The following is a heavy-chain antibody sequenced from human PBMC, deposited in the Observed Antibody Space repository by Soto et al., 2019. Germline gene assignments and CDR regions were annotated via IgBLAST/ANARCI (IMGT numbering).Heavy chain of an antibody. CDR1: GFTFSSYE. J-gene: IGHJ5*02. D-gene: IGHD3-22*01. CDR3: ARDSGYYDSSGYYFRWFDP. CDR2: ISSSGSTI. Sequence: PGGSLRLSCAASGFTFSSYEMNWVRQAPGKGLEWVSYISSSGSTIYYADSVKGRFTTSRDNAKNSLYLQMNSLRAEDTAVYYCARDSGYYDSSGYYFRWFDPWGQGTLVTVSS. V-gene: IGHV3-48*03.